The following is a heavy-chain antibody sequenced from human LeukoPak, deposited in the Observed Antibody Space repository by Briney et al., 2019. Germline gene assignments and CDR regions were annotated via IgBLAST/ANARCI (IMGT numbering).Heavy chain of an antibody. CDR3: ATRDWGYSYGESDY. D-gene: IGHD5-18*01. V-gene: IGHV1-2*02. J-gene: IGHJ4*02. CDR1: GYTFTGYY. Sequence: ASVKVSCKASGYTFTGYYMHWVRQAPGQGLEWMGWINPNSGGTNYAQKFQGRVTMTRDTSISTAYMELSRLRSDHTAVYYCATRDWGYSYGESDYWGQGTLVTVSS. CDR2: INPNSGGT.